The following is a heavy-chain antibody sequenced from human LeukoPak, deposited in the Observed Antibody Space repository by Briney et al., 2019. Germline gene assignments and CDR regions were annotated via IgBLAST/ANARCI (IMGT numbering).Heavy chain of an antibody. Sequence: SETLSLTCAVYGGSFSGYYWSWIRQPPGKGLEWIGEINHSGSTNYIPSLKSRVPISVDTSKNQFSLKLSSVTAADTAVYYCAPGWPTLDYWGQGTLVTVSS. V-gene: IGHV4-34*01. J-gene: IGHJ4*02. CDR3: APGWPTLDY. CDR2: INHSGST. CDR1: GGSFSGYY. D-gene: IGHD2-15*01.